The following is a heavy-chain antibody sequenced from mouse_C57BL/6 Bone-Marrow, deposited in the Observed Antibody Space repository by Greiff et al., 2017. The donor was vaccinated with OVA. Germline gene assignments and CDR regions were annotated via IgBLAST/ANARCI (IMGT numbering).Heavy chain of an antibody. CDR3: ARDDGYFFEY. CDR2: IYPRSGNT. Sequence: QVQLQQSGAEVVRPGASVKLSCKASGYTFTDHYINWVKQRPGQGLEWIARIYPRSGNTYYNEKFKGKATLTAEKSSNTAYMQLSGLTSEDSAVYFCARDDGYFFEYWGQGTTLTVSS. D-gene: IGHD2-3*01. V-gene: IGHV1-76*01. J-gene: IGHJ2*01. CDR1: GYTFTDHY.